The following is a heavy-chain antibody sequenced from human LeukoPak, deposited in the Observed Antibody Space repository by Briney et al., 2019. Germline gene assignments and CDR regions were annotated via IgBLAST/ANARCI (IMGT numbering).Heavy chain of an antibody. CDR1: GGTFSSYA. Sequence: GASVKVSCTASGGTFSSYAINWVRQAPGQGLEWMGRIIPILGIANYAQKFQGRVTITADKSTSTAYMELSSLRSEDTAVYYCARGSNVVVTFDYWGQGTLVTVSS. CDR3: ARGSNVVVTFDY. J-gene: IGHJ4*02. CDR2: IIPILGIA. V-gene: IGHV1-69*04. D-gene: IGHD2-21*02.